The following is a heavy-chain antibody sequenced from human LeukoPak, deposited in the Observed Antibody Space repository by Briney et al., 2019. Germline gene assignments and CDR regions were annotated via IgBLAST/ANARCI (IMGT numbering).Heavy chain of an antibody. CDR3: ARDLMVRRVIITSRGFGWFDP. CDR2: IYYSGST. CDR1: GGSISSSSYY. J-gene: IGHJ5*02. Sequence: SETLSLTCTVSGGSISSSSYYWGWIRQPPGKGLEWIGSIYYSGSTYYNPSLKSRVTISVDTSKNQFSLKLSSVTAADTAVYYCARDLMVRRVIITSRGFGWFDPWGQGTLVTVSS. D-gene: IGHD3-10*01. V-gene: IGHV4-39*02.